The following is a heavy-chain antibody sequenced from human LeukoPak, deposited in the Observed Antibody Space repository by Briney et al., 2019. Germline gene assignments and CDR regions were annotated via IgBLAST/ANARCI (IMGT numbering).Heavy chain of an antibody. V-gene: IGHV4-4*02. J-gene: IGHJ4*02. Sequence: SETLSLTCAVSGGSISSNHWWSWVRQPPGKGLEWIGEIFHSGSTYYNPSLKSRATISADMSKNQFSLRLTSVTAADTAVYYCVKEGEGSVSHWGQGTLVTVSS. CDR2: IFHSGST. CDR3: VKEGEGSVSH. D-gene: IGHD3-16*01. CDR1: GGSISSNHW.